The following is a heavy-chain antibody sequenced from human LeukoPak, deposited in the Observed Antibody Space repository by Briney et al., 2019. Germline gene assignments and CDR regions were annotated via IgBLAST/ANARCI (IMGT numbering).Heavy chain of an antibody. CDR2: IYTSGST. V-gene: IGHV4-4*07. CDR1: GGSISSYY. J-gene: IGHJ6*02. CDR3: ARDYGVVVVPAVHYYYYGMDV. D-gene: IGHD2-2*01. Sequence: SETLSLTCTVSGGSISSYYWSWIRQPAGKGLEWIGRIYTSGSTNYNPSLKSRVTMSVDTSKNQFSLKLSSVTAADTAVYYCARDYGVVVVPAVHYYYYGMDVWGQGTTVTVSS.